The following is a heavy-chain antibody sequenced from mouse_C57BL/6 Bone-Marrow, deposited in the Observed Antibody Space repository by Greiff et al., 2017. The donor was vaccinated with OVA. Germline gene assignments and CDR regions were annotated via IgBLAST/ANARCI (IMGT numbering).Heavy chain of an antibody. D-gene: IGHD1-1*01. CDR3: ASTGPLYAMDY. Sequence: VQLQQSGPVLVKPGASVKMSCKASGYTFTDYYMNWVKQSHGKSLEWIGVINPYNGGTSYNQKFKGKATLTVDKSSSTAYMELNSLTSEDSAVYYCASTGPLYAMDYWGQGTSVTVSS. CDR2: INPYNGGT. V-gene: IGHV1-19*01. J-gene: IGHJ4*01. CDR1: GYTFTDYY.